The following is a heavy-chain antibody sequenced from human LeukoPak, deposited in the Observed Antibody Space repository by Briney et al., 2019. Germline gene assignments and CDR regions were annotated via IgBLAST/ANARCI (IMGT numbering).Heavy chain of an antibody. J-gene: IGHJ4*02. CDR3: ARGGPLDDILTGYYIDY. Sequence: TGGSLRLSCAASGFTVSSNYMSWVRQAPGKGLEWVSVIYSGGSTYYADSVKGRFTIPRDNSKNTLYLQMNSLRAEDTAVYYCARGGPLDDILTGYYIDYWGQGTLVTVSS. V-gene: IGHV3-53*01. D-gene: IGHD3-9*01. CDR2: IYSGGST. CDR1: GFTVSSNY.